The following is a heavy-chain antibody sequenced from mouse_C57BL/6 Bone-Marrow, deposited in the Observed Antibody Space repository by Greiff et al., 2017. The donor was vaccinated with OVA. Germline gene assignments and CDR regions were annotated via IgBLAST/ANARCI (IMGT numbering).Heavy chain of an antibody. CDR2: IDPSDSET. D-gene: IGHD1-1*01. J-gene: IGHJ2*01. V-gene: IGHV1-52*01. Sequence: SGAELVRPGSSVKLSCKASGYTFTSYWLHWVKQRPIQGLEWIGNIDPSDSETHYNQKFKDKATLTVDKSSSTAYMQLSSLTSEDSAVYYCAIITTVVANDYWGQGTTLTVSS. CDR1: GYTFTSYW. CDR3: AIITTVVANDY.